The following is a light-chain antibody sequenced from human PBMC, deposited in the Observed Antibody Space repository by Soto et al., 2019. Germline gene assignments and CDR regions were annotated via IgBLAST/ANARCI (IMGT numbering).Light chain of an antibody. J-gene: IGLJ2*01. CDR1: SSDVGAYDL. CDR3: CSYAGNRIFI. CDR2: ENI. V-gene: IGLV2-23*01. Sequence: QPVLTQPASVSGSPGQSITISCIGTSSDVGAYDLVSWYQQHPGTAPRLIIYENIRRPSTIASRFSGSKSGNTASLTISGLRAEDEANYHCCSYAGNRIFIFGGGTKVTVL.